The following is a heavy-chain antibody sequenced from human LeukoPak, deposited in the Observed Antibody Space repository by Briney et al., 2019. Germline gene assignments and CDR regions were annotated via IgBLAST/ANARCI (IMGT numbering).Heavy chain of an antibody. CDR2: IYYSGSP. Sequence: SETLSLTCTVSGGSISSYYWSWIRQPPGKGLEWIGYIYYSGSPNYNPSLKSRVTISVDTSKNQFSLKLSSVTAADTAVYYCARLYSYGPGGAFDIWGQGTMVTVSS. CDR3: ARLYSYGPGGAFDI. CDR1: GGSISSYY. V-gene: IGHV4-59*01. J-gene: IGHJ3*02. D-gene: IGHD5-18*01.